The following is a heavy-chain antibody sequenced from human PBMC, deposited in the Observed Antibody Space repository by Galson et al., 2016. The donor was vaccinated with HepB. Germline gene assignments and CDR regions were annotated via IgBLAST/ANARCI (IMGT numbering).Heavy chain of an antibody. CDR2: ISSDGNNQ. J-gene: IGHJ4*02. D-gene: IGHD6-19*01. V-gene: IGHV3-30*18. CDR1: GFTFSIYG. CDR3: AKLAVAGAFDL. Sequence: SLRLSCAASGFTFSIYGMHWVRQAPGKGLEWVAIISSDGNNQYYADSVKGRFTISRDNPKNTLDLQMNSLRAEDTDLYYCAKLAVAGAFDLWGQGTLVTVSS.